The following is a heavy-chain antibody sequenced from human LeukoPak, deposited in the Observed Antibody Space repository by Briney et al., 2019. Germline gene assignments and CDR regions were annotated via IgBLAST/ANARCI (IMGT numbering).Heavy chain of an antibody. CDR2: IYYSGST. CDR1: GGSISSSSYY. V-gene: IGHV4-39*01. D-gene: IGHD2-2*01. Sequence: SETLSLTCTVSGGSISSSSYYWGWIRQPPGKGLEWIGSIYYSGSTYYDPSLKSRVTISVDTSKNQFSLKLSSVTAADTAVYYCARLSPHVPAARLNWFDLWGQGTLVTVSS. CDR3: ARLSPHVPAARLNWFDL. J-gene: IGHJ5*02.